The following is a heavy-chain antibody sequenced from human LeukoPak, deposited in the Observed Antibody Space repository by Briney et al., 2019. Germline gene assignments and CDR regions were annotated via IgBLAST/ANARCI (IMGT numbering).Heavy chain of an antibody. J-gene: IGHJ4*02. CDR1: GGSFSGYY. CDR2: INHSGST. D-gene: IGHD2-2*01. CDR3: ARLNRRKVGDKPVVVPAAHFDS. V-gene: IGHV4-34*01. Sequence: PSETLSLTCAVYGGSFSGYYWSWIRQPPGKGLEWIGEINHSGSTNYNPSLKSRVTISVDTSKNQFSLKLSPVTPADRAVYYCARLNRRKVGDKPVVVPAAHFDSWGQGTLATVS.